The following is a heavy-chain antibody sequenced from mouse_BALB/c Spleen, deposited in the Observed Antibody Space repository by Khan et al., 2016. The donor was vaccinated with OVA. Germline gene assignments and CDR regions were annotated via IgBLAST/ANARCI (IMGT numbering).Heavy chain of an antibody. V-gene: IGHV2-3*01. CDR1: GFSLTSSG. Sequence: QVQLKQSGPGLVAPSQSLSITCTVSGFSLTSSGVSWVRQPPGKGLEWLGVIWGDGNTNFHSALRSRLSTSTDNSTSHAFLQLHSLQTDDTATYYCAKDREYYAVDYWGQGTTVTVSS. J-gene: IGHJ4*01. CDR3: AKDREYYAVDY. CDR2: IWGDGNT.